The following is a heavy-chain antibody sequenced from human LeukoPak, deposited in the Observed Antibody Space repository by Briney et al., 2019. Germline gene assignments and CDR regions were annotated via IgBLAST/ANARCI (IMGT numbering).Heavy chain of an antibody. CDR2: IYYSGST. CDR3: ARAGTAGSFDY. CDR1: GGSISSYY. Sequence: PSETLSLICTVSGGSISSYYWSWIRQPPGKGLEWIGYIYYSGSTNYNPSLKSRVTISVDTSKNQFSLKLSSVTAADTAVYYCARAGTAGSFDYWGQGTLVTVSS. D-gene: IGHD6-13*01. V-gene: IGHV4-59*01. J-gene: IGHJ4*02.